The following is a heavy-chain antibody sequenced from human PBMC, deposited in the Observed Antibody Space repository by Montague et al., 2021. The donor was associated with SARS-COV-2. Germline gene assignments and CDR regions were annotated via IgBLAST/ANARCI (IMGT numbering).Heavy chain of an antibody. CDR1: GGSISSGSYY. CDR2: IYTSGST. J-gene: IGHJ4*02. D-gene: IGHD3-9*01. V-gene: IGHV4-61*02. CDR3: ARGVLRYFDWASPFDY. Sequence: TLSLTCTVSGGSISSGSYYWSWIRQPAGKGLEWIGRIYTSGSTNHNPSLKSRVTISVDTSKNQFSLKLSSVTAADMAVYYCARGVLRYFDWASPFDYWGQGTLVTVSS.